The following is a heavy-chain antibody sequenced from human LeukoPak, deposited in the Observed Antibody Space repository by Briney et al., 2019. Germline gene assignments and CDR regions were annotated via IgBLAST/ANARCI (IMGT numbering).Heavy chain of an antibody. J-gene: IGHJ5*02. Sequence: SETLSLTCTVSGGSISSYYWSWIRQPPGKGLEWIGYIYYSGSTNYNPSLKSRVTISVDTSKNQFSLKLSSVTAADTAVYYCARNVVVVVAATTPSRFDPWGQGTLVTVSS. CDR3: ARNVVVVVAATTPSRFDP. CDR2: IYYSGST. CDR1: GGSISSYY. V-gene: IGHV4-59*12. D-gene: IGHD2-15*01.